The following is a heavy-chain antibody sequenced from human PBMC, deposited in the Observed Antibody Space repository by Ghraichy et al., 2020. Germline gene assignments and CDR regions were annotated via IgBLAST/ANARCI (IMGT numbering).Heavy chain of an antibody. CDR1: GYTFTNYG. D-gene: IGHD6-19*01. J-gene: IGHJ4*02. CDR2: INTDNGNT. CDR3: ARELFGYSTGWAFDC. Sequence: ASVKVSCKASGYTFTNYGITWGRQAPGQGLEWMGWINTDNGNTNYAQQLQDRVTLTTDTSTTTAYMELRSLRSDDTAVYYCARELFGYSTGWAFDCWGQGTLVTVSS. V-gene: IGHV1-18*01.